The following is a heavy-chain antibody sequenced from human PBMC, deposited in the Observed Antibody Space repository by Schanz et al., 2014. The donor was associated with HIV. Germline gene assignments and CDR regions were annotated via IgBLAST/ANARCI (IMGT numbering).Heavy chain of an antibody. CDR3: RVFMGAFDV. CDR1: GFTFGTKW. CDR2: ITPDGTIT. V-gene: IGHV3-74*01. D-gene: IGHD6-13*01. Sequence: EVQLVESGGGLEQPGESLRLSCVASGFTFGTKWMYWVRQGPEKGLAWVSYITPDGTITYADSVKGRFTTSRDSSKNTLYLQMNSLRVEDTAIYYCRVFMGAFDVWGQGTMVTVSS. J-gene: IGHJ3*01.